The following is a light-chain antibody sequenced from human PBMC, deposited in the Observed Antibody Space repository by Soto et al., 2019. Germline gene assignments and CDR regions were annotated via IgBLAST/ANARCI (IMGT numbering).Light chain of an antibody. Sequence: QSVLTQPPSASGSPGQSVTISCTGTSSDVGTHGYVSWYQQHAGKAPKLMIYDVTKRPSGVPDRFSGSKSANTASLTVSGLQAEDEADYYGMCYAGGNNWVLGGGTKVTVL. CDR1: SSDVGTHGY. CDR3: MCYAGGNNWV. J-gene: IGLJ3*02. CDR2: DVT. V-gene: IGLV2-8*01.